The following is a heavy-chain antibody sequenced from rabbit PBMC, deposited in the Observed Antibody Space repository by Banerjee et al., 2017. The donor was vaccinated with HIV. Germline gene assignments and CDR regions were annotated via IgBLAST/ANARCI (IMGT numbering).Heavy chain of an antibody. CDR3: ARDQYGSLNYPYYFHL. Sequence: QEQLVEYGGDLVQPEGSLTLTCTASGFSFSSGYWMSWVRQAPGKGLEWIGCIGTGGGSTAYPSWAKGRFTISKTSSTTVTLQMTSLTAADTATYFCARDQYGSLNYPYYFHLWGPGTLVTVS. CDR1: GFSFSSGYW. J-gene: IGHJ4*01. V-gene: IGHV1S45*01. CDR2: IGTGGGST. D-gene: IGHD5-1*01.